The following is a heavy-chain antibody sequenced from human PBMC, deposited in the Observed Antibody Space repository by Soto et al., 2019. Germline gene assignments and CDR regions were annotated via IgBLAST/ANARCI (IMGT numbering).Heavy chain of an antibody. CDR1: GFTFSSYG. J-gene: IGHJ4*02. CDR3: AKAPEIWLPYYFDY. CDR2: ISYDGSNK. V-gene: IGHV3-30*18. D-gene: IGHD3-10*01. Sequence: QVQLVESGGGMVQPGRSLRLSCAASGFTFSSYGMHWVRQAPGKGLEWVAVISYDGSNKYYADSVKGRFTISRDNSKNTLYLQMNSLRAEDTAVYYCAKAPEIWLPYYFDYWGQGTLVTVSS.